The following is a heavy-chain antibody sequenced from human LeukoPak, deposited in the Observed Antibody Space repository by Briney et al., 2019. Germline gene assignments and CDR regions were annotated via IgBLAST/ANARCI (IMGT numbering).Heavy chain of an antibody. J-gene: IGHJ4*02. Sequence: GRSLRLSCAASGFTFSSYSMNWVRQAPGKGLEWVSYISSSSSTIYYADSVKGRFTISRDNAKNSLYLQMNSLRDEDTAVYYCARDGGQNWGSDPYYFDYWGQGTLVTVSS. CDR1: GFTFSSYS. D-gene: IGHD7-27*01. CDR3: ARDGGQNWGSDPYYFDY. V-gene: IGHV3-48*02. CDR2: ISSSSSTI.